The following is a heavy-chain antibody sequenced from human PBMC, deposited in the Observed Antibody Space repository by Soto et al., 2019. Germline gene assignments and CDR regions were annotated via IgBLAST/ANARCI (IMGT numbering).Heavy chain of an antibody. V-gene: IGHV3-21*06. Sequence: PGGSLRLSCAASGFTFTRYSMNWVRQAPGKGLEWVSSISSTTNYIYYGDSMKGRFTISRDNAKNSLYLEMNSLRAEDAAVYYCARESEDLTSNFDYWGQGTLVTVSS. J-gene: IGHJ4*02. CDR3: ARESEDLTSNFDY. CDR1: GFTFTRYS. CDR2: ISSTTNYI.